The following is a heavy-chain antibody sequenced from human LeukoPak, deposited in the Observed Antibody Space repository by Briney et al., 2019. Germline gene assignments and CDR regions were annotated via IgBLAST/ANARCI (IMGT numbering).Heavy chain of an antibody. J-gene: IGHJ4*02. V-gene: IGHV3-48*02. CDR3: ARDHYSRNDY. D-gene: IGHD6-13*01. Sequence: GGSLRLSCAASGFTFSDAWMSWVRQAPGKGLEWVSYISGSSSTIYYADSVKGRFTISRDNAKNSLFLQMNSLRDEDTAVYYCARDHYSRNDYWGQGTLVTVSS. CDR1: GFTFSDAW. CDR2: ISGSSSTI.